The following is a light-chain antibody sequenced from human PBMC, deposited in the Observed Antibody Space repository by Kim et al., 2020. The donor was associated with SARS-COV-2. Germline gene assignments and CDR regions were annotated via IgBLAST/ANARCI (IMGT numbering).Light chain of an antibody. CDR2: GAS. V-gene: IGKV3-20*01. CDR3: QQYGSSPRT. J-gene: IGKJ1*01. Sequence: SPGERAALSCRASESVCSYSSAWYQQNPGQAPRLINDGASSRAAAIPDRFSGGGSGTDFTLNISRLEDEDVALYYWQQYGSSPRTFGQGTKVDIK. CDR1: ESVCSYS.